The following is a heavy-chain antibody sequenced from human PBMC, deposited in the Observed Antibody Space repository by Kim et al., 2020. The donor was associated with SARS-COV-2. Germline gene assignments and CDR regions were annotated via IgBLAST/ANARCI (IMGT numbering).Heavy chain of an antibody. CDR2: INGGDGNT. D-gene: IGHD2-15*01. V-gene: IGHV1-3*01. CDR1: GYTFTEYA. CDR3: ARDWVGMRGLDV. J-gene: IGHJ6*02. Sequence: ASVKVSCKAFGYTFTEYAVYWVRQAPGQRPEWMGWINGGDGNTRYSQKLEGRVTITRDTSASTAYMELSSLRSEDTALYYCARDWVGMRGLDVWGQGTTVTVSS.